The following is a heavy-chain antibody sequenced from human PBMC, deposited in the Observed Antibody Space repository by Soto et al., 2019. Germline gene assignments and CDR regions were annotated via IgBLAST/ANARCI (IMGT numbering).Heavy chain of an antibody. Sequence: ASVKVSCKASGYTFTGYYMHWVRQAPGQGLEWMGWINPNSGGTSYAQKFQGRVTMTRDTSISTAYMELSRLRSDDTAVYYCARVGGYCSSTSCYTGWDYFDYWGQGTLVTVSS. CDR1: GYTFTGYY. V-gene: IGHV1-2*02. CDR2: INPNSGGT. D-gene: IGHD2-2*02. CDR3: ARVGGYCSSTSCYTGWDYFDY. J-gene: IGHJ4*02.